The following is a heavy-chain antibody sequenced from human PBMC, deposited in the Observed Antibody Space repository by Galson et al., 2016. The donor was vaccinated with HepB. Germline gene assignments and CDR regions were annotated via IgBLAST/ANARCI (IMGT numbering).Heavy chain of an antibody. V-gene: IGHV4-59*01. CDR2: IYYSGST. D-gene: IGHD5-18*01. Sequence: ETLSLTCTVSGGSISSYYWSWIRQPPGKGLEWIGFIYYSGSTNYNPSLKSRVTISVDTSKNQFSLKLSSVTAADTAVYYCARVPPDTASGFFDPWGQGTLVTVSS. CDR3: ARVPPDTASGFFDP. CDR1: GGSISSYY. J-gene: IGHJ5*02.